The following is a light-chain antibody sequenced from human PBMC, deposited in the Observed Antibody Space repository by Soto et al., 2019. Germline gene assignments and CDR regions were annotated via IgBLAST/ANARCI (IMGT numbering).Light chain of an antibody. V-gene: IGLV1-44*01. Sequence: QSVLTQPPSASGTPGQRVTISCSGSSSNIGSNTVNWYQQLPGTAPKLLIYSNNQRPSGVPARFSGSKSGTSASLAISGLQSKDEADYYCAAWDDSLNVYVVFGGGTKLTVL. CDR2: SNN. J-gene: IGLJ2*01. CDR3: AAWDDSLNVYVV. CDR1: SSNIGSNT.